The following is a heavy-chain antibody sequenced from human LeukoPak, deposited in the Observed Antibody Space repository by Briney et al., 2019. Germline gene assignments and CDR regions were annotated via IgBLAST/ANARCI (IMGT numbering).Heavy chain of an antibody. CDR3: ARHTHTSGSYYRGDFDY. V-gene: IGHV4-59*08. J-gene: IGHJ4*02. CDR2: IYDSGST. CDR1: GGAISTYY. Sequence: PSETLSLTCTVSGGAISTYYWSWIRQPPGKGLEWIGYIYDSGSTNYNPSLKSRVTISVDTSKNQFSLRLNSVTAADTAVYYCARHTHTSGSYYRGDFDYWGQGTLVTVSS. D-gene: IGHD1-26*01.